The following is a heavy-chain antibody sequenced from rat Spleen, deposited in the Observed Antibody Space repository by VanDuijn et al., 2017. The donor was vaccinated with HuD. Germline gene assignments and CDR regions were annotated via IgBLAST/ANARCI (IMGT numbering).Heavy chain of an antibody. J-gene: IGHJ2*01. Sequence: EEQLQESGPGLVKPSQSLSLTCSDTGYSITSSYRWNWIRRFPGNKLEWMGYINSAGSTNYNPSLKSRIAITRDTSKNQFVLQVNSVTTEDTATYYCASLYSSYSLYYFDYWGQGVMVTVSS. D-gene: IGHD1-2*01. CDR2: INSAGST. CDR1: GYSITSSYR. V-gene: IGHV3-3*01. CDR3: ASLYSSYSLYYFDY.